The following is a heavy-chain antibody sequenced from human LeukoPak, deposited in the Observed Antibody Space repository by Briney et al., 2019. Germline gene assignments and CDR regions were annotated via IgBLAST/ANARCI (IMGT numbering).Heavy chain of an antibody. J-gene: IGHJ4*02. V-gene: IGHV4-59*01. CDR2: IYYSGST. D-gene: IGHD6-6*01. CDR1: GGSISSYY. Sequence: SETLSLTCTVSGGSISSYYWSWIRQPPGKGLEWIGYIYYSGSTNYNPSLKSRVTISVDTSKNQFSLKLSSVTAADTAVYYCAKTSSSFGRYFNYGAREPWSPSPQ. CDR3: AKTSSSFGRYFNY.